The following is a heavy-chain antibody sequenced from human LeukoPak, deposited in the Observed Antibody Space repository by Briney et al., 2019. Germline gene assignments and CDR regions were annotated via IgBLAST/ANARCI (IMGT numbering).Heavy chain of an antibody. CDR1: GFTFSGYW. D-gene: IGHD3-10*01. J-gene: IGHJ4*02. CDR2: MNSDGSST. Sequence: GGSLRLSCAASGFTFSGYWMHWVRQAPGKGLVWVSGMNSDGSSTSYADSVKGRFTISRDNAKNTLYLQMDSLRGEDTAVYHCARERSGSFDYWGQGTLVTVSS. CDR3: ARERSGSFDY. V-gene: IGHV3-74*01.